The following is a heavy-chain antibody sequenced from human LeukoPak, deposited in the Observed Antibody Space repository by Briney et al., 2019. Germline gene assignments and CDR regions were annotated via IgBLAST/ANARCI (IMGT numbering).Heavy chain of an antibody. D-gene: IGHD5-12*01. J-gene: IGHJ3*02. Sequence: ASEKVSCKASGYTFTSYDINWVRQATGQGLEWMGWMNPNSGNTGYAQKFQGRVTITRNTSISTAYMELSSLRSEDTAVYYCARGVATSGAFDIWGQGTMVTVSS. CDR2: MNPNSGNT. CDR3: ARGVATSGAFDI. CDR1: GYTFTSYD. V-gene: IGHV1-8*03.